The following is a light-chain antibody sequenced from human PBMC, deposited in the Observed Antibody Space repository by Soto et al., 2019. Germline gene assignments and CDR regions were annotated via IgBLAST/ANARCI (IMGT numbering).Light chain of an antibody. V-gene: IGKV3-20*01. J-gene: IGKJ5*01. CDR2: GIS. CDR1: QSVGRSY. CDR3: QQYDAAPIT. Sequence: EIVLTQSPGTLSLSPGERATLSCRASQSVGRSYLAWYQQKPGQAPRLLISGISKRATGIPDRFSGGGSGTDVTLTISRLEPEDFALYICQQYDAAPITFGGGTRLEIK.